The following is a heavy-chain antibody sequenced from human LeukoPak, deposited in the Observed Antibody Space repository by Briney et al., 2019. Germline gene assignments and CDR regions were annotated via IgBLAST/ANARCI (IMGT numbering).Heavy chain of an antibody. CDR2: ISAYNGNT. CDR1: GYTFTSYG. CDR3: ARTYYDILTGYYMHYYYYGMDV. V-gene: IGHV1-18*01. J-gene: IGHJ6*02. Sequence: ASVKVSCKASGYTFTSYGISWVRQAPGQGLEWMGWISAYNGNTNYAQKPQGRVTMTTDTSTSTAYMELRSLRSDDTAVYYCARTYYDILTGYYMHYYYYGMDVWGQGTTVTVSS. D-gene: IGHD3-9*01.